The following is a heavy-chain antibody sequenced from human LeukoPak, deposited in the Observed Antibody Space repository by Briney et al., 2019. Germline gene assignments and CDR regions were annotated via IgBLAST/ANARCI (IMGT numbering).Heavy chain of an antibody. CDR2: ISYDGSNK. D-gene: IGHD6-19*01. CDR3: ASIAVAGKGGDY. Sequence: GGSLRLSCAASGFTFSSYGMHWVRQAPGKRLEWVAVISYDGSNKYYADSVKGRFTTSRDNSKNTLYLQMNSLRAEDTAVYYCASIAVAGKGGDYWGQGTLVTVSS. V-gene: IGHV3-30*03. CDR1: GFTFSSYG. J-gene: IGHJ4*02.